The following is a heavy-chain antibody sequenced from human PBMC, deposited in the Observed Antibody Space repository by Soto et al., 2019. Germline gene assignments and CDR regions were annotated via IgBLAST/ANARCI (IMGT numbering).Heavy chain of an antibody. CDR1: GFTFRNYG. Sequence: GGSLRLSCAASGFTFRNYGMNWVRQAPGKGLEWVSYIGLGSSTKYYADSVEGRFTISRDNAKNSLHLQMNSLRAEDTAVYYCARPYCSSTSCYADYYYGMDVWGQGTTVTVSS. D-gene: IGHD2-2*01. CDR3: ARPYCSSTSCYADYYYGMDV. V-gene: IGHV3-48*01. J-gene: IGHJ6*02. CDR2: IGLGSSTK.